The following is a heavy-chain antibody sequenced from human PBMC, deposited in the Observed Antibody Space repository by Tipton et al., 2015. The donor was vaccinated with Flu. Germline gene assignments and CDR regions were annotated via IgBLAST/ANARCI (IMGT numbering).Heavy chain of an antibody. Sequence: SLRLSCAASGFRFSDYYMSWIRQAPGKGLEWVSHISGSDNIINYADSVKGRFTISRDNAKNSLYLQMNSLRAEDTAIYYCARVSGSYSGHFDYWGQGALVAVSS. D-gene: IGHD1-26*01. CDR2: ISGSDNII. CDR3: ARVSGSYSGHFDY. CDR1: GFRFSDYY. V-gene: IGHV3-11*01. J-gene: IGHJ4*02.